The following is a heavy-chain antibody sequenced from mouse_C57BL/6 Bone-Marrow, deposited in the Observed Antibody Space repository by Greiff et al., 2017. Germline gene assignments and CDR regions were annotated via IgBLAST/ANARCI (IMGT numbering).Heavy chain of an antibody. CDR2: IYPRSGNT. J-gene: IGHJ4*01. CDR1: GYTFTSYG. Sequence: QVQLQQSGAELARPGASVKLSCKASGYTFTSYGISWVKQRTGQGLEWIGEIYPRSGNTYYNEKFKGKATLTADKSSSTAYMELRSLTSEDSAVYFGAREGIYYGYDDAMDYWGQGTSVTVSS. V-gene: IGHV1-81*01. D-gene: IGHD2-2*01. CDR3: AREGIYYGYDDAMDY.